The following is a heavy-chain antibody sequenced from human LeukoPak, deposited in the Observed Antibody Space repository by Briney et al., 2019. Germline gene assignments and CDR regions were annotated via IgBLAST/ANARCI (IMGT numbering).Heavy chain of an antibody. CDR1: GFTFSSYA. CDR3: AKDGIVVVTAIGHAFDI. J-gene: IGHJ3*02. D-gene: IGHD2-21*02. Sequence: HTGGSLRLSCAASGFTFSSYAMSWVRQAPGKGLEWVSAISGSGGSTYYADSVKGRFTISRDNSKNTLYLQMNSLRAEDTAVYYCAKDGIVVVTAIGHAFDIWGQGTMVTVSS. V-gene: IGHV3-23*01. CDR2: ISGSGGST.